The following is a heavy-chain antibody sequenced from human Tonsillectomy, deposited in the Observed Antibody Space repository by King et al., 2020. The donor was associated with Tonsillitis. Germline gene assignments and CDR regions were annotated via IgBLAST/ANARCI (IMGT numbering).Heavy chain of an antibody. CDR1: GFTFSSYA. J-gene: IGHJ4*02. V-gene: IGHV3-23*04. CDR3: AKRGGGTLTTRYYFDQ. D-gene: IGHD2-15*01. CDR2: IGGSGTT. Sequence: VQLVESGGGLVQPGGSLRLSCAASGFTFSSYAMSWVRQAPGKGLEWVSTIGGSGTTYYADSVKGRFTISRDNSKNTLYLQMNGLRAEDTDVYYCAKRGGGTLTTRYYFDQWGQGTLVTVSS.